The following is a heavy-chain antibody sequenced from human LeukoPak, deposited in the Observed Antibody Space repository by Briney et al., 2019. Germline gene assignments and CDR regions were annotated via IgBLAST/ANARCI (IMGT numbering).Heavy chain of an antibody. CDR2: LSTSSSYI. Sequence: GGSLRLSCAASGFTFSSYSMNWVRQAPGKGLEWVSSLSTSSSYIYYADSLKGRFTISRDSSKNTMYLQMNSLRVEDTAMYYCGRDVGPWGQGTLVTVSS. CDR3: GRDVGP. CDR1: GFTFSSYS. V-gene: IGHV3-21*04. J-gene: IGHJ5*02.